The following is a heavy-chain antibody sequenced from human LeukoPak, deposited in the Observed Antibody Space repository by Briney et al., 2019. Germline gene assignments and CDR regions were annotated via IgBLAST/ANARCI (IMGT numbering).Heavy chain of an antibody. CDR2: IYYSGST. J-gene: IGHJ5*02. Sequence: PSETLSLICTVSGGSISSGGYYWSWIRQHPGKGLEWIGYIYYSGSTYYNPSLKSRVTISVDTSKNQFSLKLSSVTAADTAVYYCARDKYGRFDPWGQGTLVTVSS. V-gene: IGHV4-31*03. CDR3: ARDKYGRFDP. CDR1: GGSISSGGYY. D-gene: IGHD2-2*01.